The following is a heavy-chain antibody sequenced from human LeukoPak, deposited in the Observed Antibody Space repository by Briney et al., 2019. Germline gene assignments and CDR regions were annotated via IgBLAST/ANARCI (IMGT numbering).Heavy chain of an antibody. CDR3: ARARGSNWFDP. CDR1: GGSFSGYY. Sequence: SETLSLTCAVYGGSFSGYYWSWIRQPPGKGLEWIGEINHSGSTNYNPSLKSRVTMSVDTSKNQFSLKLSSVTAADTAVYYCARARGSNWFDPWGQGTLVTVSS. V-gene: IGHV4-34*01. J-gene: IGHJ5*02. CDR2: INHSGST. D-gene: IGHD1-26*01.